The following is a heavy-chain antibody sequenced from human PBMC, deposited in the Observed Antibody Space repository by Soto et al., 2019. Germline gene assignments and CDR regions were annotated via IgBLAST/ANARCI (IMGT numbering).Heavy chain of an antibody. Sequence: QVQLQESGPGLVNPSQTLSLSCTVSVDSFSGGDHYWSWLRQPPGKGLEWIAHIYYGGYKFYNPALQRRVSMSVDTSKNQAYLKLRSVPAADTAVYYCDSLNGSCFSFFDNCGPGTPVTVSS. J-gene: IGHJ4*02. CDR2: IYYGGYK. V-gene: IGHV4-30-4*01. CDR1: VDSFSGGDHY. CDR3: DSLNGSCFSFFDN. D-gene: IGHD2-21*01.